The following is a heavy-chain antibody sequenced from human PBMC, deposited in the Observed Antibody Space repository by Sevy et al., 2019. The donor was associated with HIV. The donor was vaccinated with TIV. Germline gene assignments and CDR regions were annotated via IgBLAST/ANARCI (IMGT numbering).Heavy chain of an antibody. CDR2: IDPSGST. Sequence: ASVKVSCKASGYTFTTYYIHWVRQAPGQGLEWMGLIDPSGSTRYAQKFQDRVSMTGDTSTTTLYIELSSLTSEDTAVYYCARDRDLSGSYLEYYYYAMDVWGQGTTVTVS. CDR3: ARDRDLSGSYLEYYYYAMDV. V-gene: IGHV1-46*01. CDR1: GYTFTTYY. J-gene: IGHJ6*02. D-gene: IGHD1-26*01.